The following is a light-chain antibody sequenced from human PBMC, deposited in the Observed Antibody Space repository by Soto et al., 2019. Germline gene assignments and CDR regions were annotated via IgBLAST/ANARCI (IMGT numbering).Light chain of an antibody. V-gene: IGKV1-27*01. CDR1: QDINTY. CDR3: QKYGGAPLT. J-gene: IGKJ4*01. Sequence: DIQMTQSPSSLSASVGDRVTITCRAGQDINTYLAWYQQKPGKVPTLLISAASALHSGVPSRFSDSGSGTDFTLTMSSLQPEDVASYYCQKYGGAPLTFGGGTKVEIK. CDR2: AAS.